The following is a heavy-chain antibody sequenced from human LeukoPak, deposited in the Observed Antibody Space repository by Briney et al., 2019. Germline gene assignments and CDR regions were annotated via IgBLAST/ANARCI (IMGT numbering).Heavy chain of an antibody. Sequence: SVKVACKASGGTFSSYAISWVRQAPGQGLEWMGGIIPIFGTTNYAQKLQGRVTITADESTSTAYMELSSLRSEDTAVYYCALLATTVVTRFDYWGQGTLVTVSS. V-gene: IGHV1-69*13. CDR1: GGTFSSYA. CDR2: IIPIFGTT. D-gene: IGHD4-23*01. CDR3: ALLATTVVTRFDY. J-gene: IGHJ4*02.